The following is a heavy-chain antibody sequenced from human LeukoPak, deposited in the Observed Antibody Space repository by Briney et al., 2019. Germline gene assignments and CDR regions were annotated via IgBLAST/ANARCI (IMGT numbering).Heavy chain of an antibody. Sequence: GGSLRLSCAASGFTFSSYSMNWVRQAPGKGLEWVSYISSSSSTIYYADSVKGRFTISRDNAKNSLYLQMNSLRAEDTAVYYCARVGTIFGVVLYYMDVWGKGTTVTVSS. CDR3: ARVGTIFGVVLYYMDV. J-gene: IGHJ6*03. V-gene: IGHV3-48*01. D-gene: IGHD3-3*01. CDR2: ISSSSSTI. CDR1: GFTFSSYS.